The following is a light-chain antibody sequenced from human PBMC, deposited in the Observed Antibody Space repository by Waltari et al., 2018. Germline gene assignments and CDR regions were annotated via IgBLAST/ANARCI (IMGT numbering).Light chain of an antibody. CDR2: AAS. CDR1: QSISSY. V-gene: IGKV1-39*01. Sequence: DIQMTQSPSSLSASVGDRVTITCRASQSISSYLNWYQQKPGKAPKLLIYAASSLQSGVPSRFSGSGFGTDFTLTISRLQPEDIATYYCLQDNSFPWTFGQGTKVDIK. CDR3: LQDNSFPWT. J-gene: IGKJ1*01.